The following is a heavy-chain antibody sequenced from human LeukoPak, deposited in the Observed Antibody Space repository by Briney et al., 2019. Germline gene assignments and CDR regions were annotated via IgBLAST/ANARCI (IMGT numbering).Heavy chain of an antibody. CDR3: ASPGPHSSGWFLNY. CDR1: GYTFTSYA. J-gene: IGHJ4*02. CDR2: ISAGNGNT. V-gene: IGHV1-3*01. Sequence: ASVKVSCKASGYTFTSYAMHWVRQAPGQRLEWMGWISAGNGNTKYSQKFQGRVTITRDTSASTAYMELSSLRSEDTAVYYCASPGPHSSGWFLNYWGQGTLVTVSS. D-gene: IGHD6-19*01.